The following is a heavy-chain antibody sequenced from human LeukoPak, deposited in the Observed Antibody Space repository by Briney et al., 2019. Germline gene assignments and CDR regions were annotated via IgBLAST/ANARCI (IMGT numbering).Heavy chain of an antibody. J-gene: IGHJ6*03. CDR3: ARVLYYYASVSYNYYMDV. Sequence: GGSLRLSCAVSGFSVTGNYMTWVRLAPGKGLEWVSTIYSGGTTFYTDSVRSRFTISRDNSKNTLYLQMNSLRAEDAAIYYCARVLYYYASVSYNYYMDVWGKGTTVTVSS. D-gene: IGHD3-10*01. CDR1: GFSVTGNY. V-gene: IGHV3-53*01. CDR2: IYSGGTT.